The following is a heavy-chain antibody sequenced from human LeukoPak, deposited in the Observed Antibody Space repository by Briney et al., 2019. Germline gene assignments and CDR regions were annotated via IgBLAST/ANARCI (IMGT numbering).Heavy chain of an antibody. D-gene: IGHD6-13*01. CDR2: INHSGST. CDR3: ARRIAAAGTNPRFDP. V-gene: IGHV4-34*01. CDR1: GGSFSGYY. J-gene: IGHJ5*02. Sequence: PSETLSLTGAVYGGSFSGYYWSWIRQPPGKGLEWIGEINHSGSTNYNPSLKSRVTISVDTSKNQFSLKLSSVTAADTAVYYCARRIAAAGTNPRFDPWGQGTLVTVSS.